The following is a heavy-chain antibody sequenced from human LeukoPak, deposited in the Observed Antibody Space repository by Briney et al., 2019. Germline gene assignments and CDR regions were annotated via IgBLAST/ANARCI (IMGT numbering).Heavy chain of an antibody. D-gene: IGHD4-17*01. CDR3: AKGDFGLDY. CDR2: IWYDGSNK. V-gene: IGHV3-33*06. J-gene: IGHJ4*02. CDR1: GFTFSSYG. Sequence: GGSLRRSCAASGFTFSSYGMHWVRQAPGKGLEWVAVIWYDGSNKYYADSVKGRFTISRDNSKNTLYLQMNSLRAEDTAVYYCAKGDFGLDYWGQGTLVTVSS.